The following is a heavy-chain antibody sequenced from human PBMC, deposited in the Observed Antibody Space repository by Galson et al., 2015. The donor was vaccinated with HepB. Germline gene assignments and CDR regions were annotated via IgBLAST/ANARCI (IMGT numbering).Heavy chain of an antibody. J-gene: IGHJ4*02. CDR2: ISFDGSNK. Sequence: SLRLSCAASGFTFSDYGMHWVRQAPGKGLEWVAVISFDGSNKYYADSVKGRFTISSDNSKNTLYLQMNSLRAADTAVYYCAKDGYDYWSDYSYYFDYWGQGTLVTVSS. V-gene: IGHV3-30*18. CDR3: AKDGYDYWSDYSYYFDY. CDR1: GFTFSDYG. D-gene: IGHD3-3*01.